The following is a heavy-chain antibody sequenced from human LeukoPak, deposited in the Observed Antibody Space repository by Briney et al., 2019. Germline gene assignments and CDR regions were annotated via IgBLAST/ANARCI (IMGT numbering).Heavy chain of an antibody. CDR1: GFTFSSNA. J-gene: IGHJ6*02. D-gene: IGHD1-1*01. Sequence: GGSLRLSCAASGFTFSSNAMSWVRQAPGKGLEWVSAISDSGGSTYYADSVKGRFTISRDNSKNTLYLQMNSLRAEDTAVYYCAKASGFLYYYYGMDVWGQGTTVTVSS. V-gene: IGHV3-23*01. CDR2: ISDSGGST. CDR3: AKASGFLYYYYGMDV.